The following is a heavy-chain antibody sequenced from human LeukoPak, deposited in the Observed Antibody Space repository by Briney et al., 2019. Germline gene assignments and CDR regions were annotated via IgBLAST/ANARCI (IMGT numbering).Heavy chain of an antibody. Sequence: GGSLRLSCAASGFTFSSYSMNLVRQAPGKGLEWVSYISSSSSTICYADSVKGRFTISRDNAKNSLYLQMNRLRDEDPAVYYCARVGSGGSKAFDYWGQGTLVTVSS. CDR3: ARVGSGGSKAFDY. CDR2: ISSSSSTI. V-gene: IGHV3-48*02. CDR1: GFTFSSYS. D-gene: IGHD2-15*01. J-gene: IGHJ4*02.